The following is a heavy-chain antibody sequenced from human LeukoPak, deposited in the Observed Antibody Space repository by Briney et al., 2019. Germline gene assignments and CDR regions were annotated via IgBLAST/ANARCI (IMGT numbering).Heavy chain of an antibody. D-gene: IGHD5-24*01. J-gene: IGHJ4*02. CDR3: ARYNRGPDYFDY. Sequence: SETLSLTCAASGYSVSSSKWWGWIRQPPGKGLEWISYIYYSGSFYSNPSLKSRVTMSVDTSKNLFSLDLRSVTALDTAMYFCARYNRGPDYFDYWGQGTLVCVSS. CDR1: GYSVSSSKW. CDR2: IYYSGSF. V-gene: IGHV4-28*05.